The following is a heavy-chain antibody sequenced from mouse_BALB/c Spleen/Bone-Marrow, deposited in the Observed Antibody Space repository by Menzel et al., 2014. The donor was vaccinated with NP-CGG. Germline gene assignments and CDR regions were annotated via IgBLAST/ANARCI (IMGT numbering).Heavy chain of an antibody. CDR2: ITPYNDDT. D-gene: IGHD4-1*01. CDR3: ARWGGTPYFDY. CDR1: GYTFTSYL. Sequence: EVHLVESGPELVEPGASVKMSCKASGYTFTSYLIHWVKQKPGQGLEWIGYITPYNDDTKYNEKFKGKATLTSDKSSSTAYMELSSLTSEDSAVYYCARWGGTPYFDYWGQGTTLTVSS. V-gene: IGHV1-14*01. J-gene: IGHJ2*01.